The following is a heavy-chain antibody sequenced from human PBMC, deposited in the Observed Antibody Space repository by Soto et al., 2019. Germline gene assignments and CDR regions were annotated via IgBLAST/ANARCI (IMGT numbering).Heavy chain of an antibody. V-gene: IGHV1-18*01. CDR1: GYTFTSYG. CDR3: ARDLCIVGAQSLCDAFDI. D-gene: IGHD1-26*01. Sequence: VKVSCKASGYTFTSYGISWVRQAPGQGLEWMGWISAYNGNTNYAQKLQGRVTMTTDTSTSTAYMELRSLRSDDTAVYYCARDLCIVGAQSLCDAFDIWGQGTMVTVSS. J-gene: IGHJ3*02. CDR2: ISAYNGNT.